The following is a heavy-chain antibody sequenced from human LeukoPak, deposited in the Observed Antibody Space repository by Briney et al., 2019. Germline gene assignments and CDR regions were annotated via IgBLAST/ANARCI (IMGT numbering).Heavy chain of an antibody. Sequence: PGGSLRLSCAASGFTFSSYAISWVRQAPGKGLEWVSAISGSGGSTYYADSVKGRFTISRDNSKNTLYLQMNSLRAEDTAVYYCAKIPSSWYYFDQWGQGTLVTVSS. J-gene: IGHJ4*02. D-gene: IGHD6-13*01. CDR2: ISGSGGST. CDR1: GFTFSSYA. V-gene: IGHV3-23*01. CDR3: AKIPSSWYYFDQ.